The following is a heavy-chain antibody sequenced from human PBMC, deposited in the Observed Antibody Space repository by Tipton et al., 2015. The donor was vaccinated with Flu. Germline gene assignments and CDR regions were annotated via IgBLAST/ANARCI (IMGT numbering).Heavy chain of an antibody. Sequence: TLSLTCSVSGDSIGSRYFWGWIRQPPGKGLEWIGNVHQAGTTYYNPSLKSRVTMSVDASKNHFSLKLNSVTAADTAVYYCARDRWEYSRGFDSWGQGTLVTVSP. CDR3: ARDRWEYSRGFDS. CDR2: VHQAGTT. D-gene: IGHD6-13*01. CDR1: GDSIGSRYF. V-gene: IGHV4-38-2*02. J-gene: IGHJ4*02.